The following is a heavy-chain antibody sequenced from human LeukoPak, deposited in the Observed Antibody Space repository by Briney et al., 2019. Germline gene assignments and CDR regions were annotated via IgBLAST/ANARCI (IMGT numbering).Heavy chain of an antibody. J-gene: IGHJ6*02. D-gene: IGHD1-26*01. V-gene: IGHV3-33*01. CDR3: ARDRPYSGSYSLLYYYYGMDV. CDR2: IWYDGSNK. CDR1: GFTFSSYG. Sequence: GRSLRLSCAAYGFTFSSYGMHWVRQAPGKGPEWVAVIWYDGSNKYYADSVKGRFTISRDNSKNTLYLQMNSLRAEDTAVYYCARDRPYSGSYSLLYYYYGMDVWGQGTTVTVSS.